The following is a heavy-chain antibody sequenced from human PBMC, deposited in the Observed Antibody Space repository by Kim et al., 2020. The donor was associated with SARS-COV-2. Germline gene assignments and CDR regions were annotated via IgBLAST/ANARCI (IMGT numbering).Heavy chain of an antibody. Sequence: GGSLRLSCAASGFTFSSYSMNWVRQAPGKGLEWVSYISSSSSTIYYADSVKGRFTISRDNAKNSLYLQMNSLRDEDTAVYYCARDPRDIAAAGTYGMDVWGQGTTVTVSS. V-gene: IGHV3-48*02. CDR2: ISSSSSTI. J-gene: IGHJ6*02. CDR3: ARDPRDIAAAGTYGMDV. D-gene: IGHD6-13*01. CDR1: GFTFSSYS.